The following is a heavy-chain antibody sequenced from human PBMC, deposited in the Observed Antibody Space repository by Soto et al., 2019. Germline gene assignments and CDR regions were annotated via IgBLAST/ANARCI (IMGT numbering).Heavy chain of an antibody. CDR2: ISYSGST. CDR3: ARQYYSSWYPD. Sequence: QLQLQESGPGLVKPSETLSLTCTVSGGSISSSTYNWGWIRQPPGKGLEWIGSISYSGSTDYNPSLKSRVTISVDRSKNQFSLKLSSVTAADTAVYYCARQYYSSWYPDWGQGTLVTVSS. D-gene: IGHD6-13*01. CDR1: GGSISSSTYN. J-gene: IGHJ4*02. V-gene: IGHV4-39*01.